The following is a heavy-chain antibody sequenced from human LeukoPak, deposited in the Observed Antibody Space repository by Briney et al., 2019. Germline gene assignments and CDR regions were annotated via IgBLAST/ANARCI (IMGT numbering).Heavy chain of an antibody. Sequence: GGSLRLSCAASGFTFSSYWMHWVRHAPGKGLVWVSRINTDGSSTSYADSVKGRFTISRDNAKNTLYLQMNSLRAEDTAVYYCARVEYDTTANNWFDPWGQGTLVTVSS. D-gene: IGHD3-22*01. CDR3: ARVEYDTTANNWFDP. J-gene: IGHJ5*02. V-gene: IGHV3-74*01. CDR1: GFTFSSYW. CDR2: INTDGSST.